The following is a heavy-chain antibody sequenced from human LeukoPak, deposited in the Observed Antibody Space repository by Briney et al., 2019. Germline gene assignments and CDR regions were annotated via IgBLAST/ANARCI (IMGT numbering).Heavy chain of an antibody. Sequence: SETLSLTCTVSGGSISSYYWSWIRQPAGKGLEWIGRIYTSGSTNYNPSLKSRVTISLDMSKNQFSLKLSSVTAADTAVYYCAREVFGVDYYYYMDVWGKGSTVTVSS. CDR2: IYTSGST. V-gene: IGHV4-4*07. CDR3: AREVFGVDYYYYMDV. D-gene: IGHD3-3*01. J-gene: IGHJ6*03. CDR1: GGSISSYY.